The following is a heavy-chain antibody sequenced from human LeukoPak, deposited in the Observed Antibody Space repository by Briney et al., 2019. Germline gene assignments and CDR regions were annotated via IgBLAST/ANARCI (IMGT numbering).Heavy chain of an antibody. CDR3: AKEGCSSPICYINC. CDR1: GFTFSDYA. V-gene: IGHV3-23*01. D-gene: IGHD2-2*02. CDR2: LSNSGGTT. J-gene: IGHJ4*02. Sequence: GGSLRLSCAACGFTFSDYAMSWVRQAPGKGMEWISVLSNSGGTTYYADSVKGRFAISRDNSKNTLYLQLNGLRAEDTAVYYCAKEGCSSPICYINCWGQGTLVTVSS.